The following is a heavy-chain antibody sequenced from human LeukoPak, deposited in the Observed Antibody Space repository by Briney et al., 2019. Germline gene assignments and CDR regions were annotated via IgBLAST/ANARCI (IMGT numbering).Heavy chain of an antibody. CDR1: GGSISNGGYY. D-gene: IGHD1-14*01. J-gene: IGHJ4*02. CDR3: ARGGDRRGFDY. V-gene: IGHV4-31*03. Sequence: SQTLSLTCTVSGGSISNGGYYWSWIRQHPGKGLEWIGYIYDSGTTYYSPALQSRVTISVDTSDNKFPLKLRSLTAADTAVYYCARGGDRRGFDYWGQGTLVTVSS. CDR2: IYDSGTT.